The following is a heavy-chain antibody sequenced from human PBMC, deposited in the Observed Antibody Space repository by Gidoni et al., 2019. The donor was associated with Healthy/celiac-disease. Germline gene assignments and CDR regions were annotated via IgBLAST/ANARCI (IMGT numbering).Heavy chain of an antibody. CDR3: ARYKKVYSSSWPDAFDI. V-gene: IGHV3-7*01. CDR2: IKQDGSEK. CDR1: GFTFSSYW. D-gene: IGHD6-13*01. J-gene: IGHJ3*02. Sequence: EVQLVESGGGLVQPGGSLRLSCAASGFTFSSYWMSWVRQAPGKGLEWVANIKQDGSEKYYVDSVKGRFTISRDNAKNSLYLQMNSLRAEDTAVYYCARYKKVYSSSWPDAFDIWGQGTMVTVSS.